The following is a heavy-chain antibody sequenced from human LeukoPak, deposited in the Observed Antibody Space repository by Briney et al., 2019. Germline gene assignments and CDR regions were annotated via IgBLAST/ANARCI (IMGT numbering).Heavy chain of an antibody. CDR1: GFSLINCD. CDR2: IHYDGSEK. D-gene: IGHD5-24*01. J-gene: IGHJ3*02. CDR3: ARNRVGFYYADAFDM. Sequence: GGSLRLSCAPSGFSLINCDMHWVRQTPGKGLEWVVFIHYDGSEKYYADSLKGRFTISRDNSKNTLYLQMNSLRGEDTAVYYCARNRVGFYYADAFDMWGQGTMVTVSS. V-gene: IGHV3-30*02.